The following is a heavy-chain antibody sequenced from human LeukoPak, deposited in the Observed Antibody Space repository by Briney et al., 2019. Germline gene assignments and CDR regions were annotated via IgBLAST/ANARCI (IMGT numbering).Heavy chain of an antibody. V-gene: IGHV3-38-3*01. D-gene: IGHD2-2*01. CDR2: ISGGST. CDR3: QPRLGYCSSTSCYAVLNWFDP. J-gene: IGHJ5*02. Sequence: GGSLRLSCAASGLTVSSNEMSWVRQAPGKGLEWVSSISGGSTYYADSRKGRFTISRDNSKNTLHLQMNSLRAEDTAVYYCQPRLGYCSSTSCYAVLNWFDPWGQGTLVTVSS. CDR1: GLTVSSNE.